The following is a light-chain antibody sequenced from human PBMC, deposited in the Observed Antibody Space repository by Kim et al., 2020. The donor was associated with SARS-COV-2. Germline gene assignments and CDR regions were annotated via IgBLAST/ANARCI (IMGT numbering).Light chain of an antibody. CDR2: QDS. J-gene: IGLJ2*01. Sequence: MSPGHTASITCAGDKLGDKYACWYQQKPGHSPVLVIYQDSKRPSGIPERFSGSNSGNTATLTISGTQAMDEADYYCQAWDSSTVVFGGGTQLTVL. CDR1: KLGDKY. CDR3: QAWDSSTVV. V-gene: IGLV3-1*01.